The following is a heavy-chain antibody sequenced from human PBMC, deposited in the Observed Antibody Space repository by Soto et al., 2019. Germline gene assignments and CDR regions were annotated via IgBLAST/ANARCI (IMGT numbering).Heavy chain of an antibody. D-gene: IGHD4-4*01. CDR2: FDPEDGET. Sequence: ASVKVSCKVSGYTLTELSMHWVRQAPGKGLEWMGGFDPEDGETIYAQKFQGRVTMTEDTSTDTAYMELSSLRSEDTAVYYCATNVAGRQTVTLDYWGQGTLVTVSS. V-gene: IGHV1-24*01. J-gene: IGHJ4*02. CDR1: GYTLTELS. CDR3: ATNVAGRQTVTLDY.